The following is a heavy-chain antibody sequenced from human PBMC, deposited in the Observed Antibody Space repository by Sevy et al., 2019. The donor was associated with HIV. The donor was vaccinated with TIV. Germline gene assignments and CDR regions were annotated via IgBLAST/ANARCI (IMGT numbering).Heavy chain of an antibody. J-gene: IGHJ4*02. V-gene: IGHV5-51*01. CDR2: IYPGDSET. D-gene: IGHD6-13*01. CDR3: ARLPVAAAGLYYFDF. CDR1: GYSFANNW. Sequence: GESLKISCKGSGYSFANNWIGWVRQMPGKGLEWMGIIYPGDSETTYSPSFQGRVTISVDKSITTAYLQWSSLKASDTAMYYCARLPVAAAGLYYFDFWGQGTLVTVSS.